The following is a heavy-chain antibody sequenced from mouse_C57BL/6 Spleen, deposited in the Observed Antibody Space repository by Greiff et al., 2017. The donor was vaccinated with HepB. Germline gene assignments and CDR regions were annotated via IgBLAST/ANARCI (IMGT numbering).Heavy chain of an antibody. D-gene: IGHD1-1*02. CDR3: ARFGGPAWFAY. CDR2: IYPGSGST. CDR1: GYTFPSYW. V-gene: IGHV1-55*01. J-gene: IGHJ3*01. Sequence: QVQLQQPGAELVKPGASVKMSCKASGYTFPSYWITWVKQRPGQGLEWIGDIYPGSGSTNYNEKFKSKATLTVDTSSSTAYMQLSSLTSEDAAVYYCARFGGPAWFAYWGQGTLVTVSA.